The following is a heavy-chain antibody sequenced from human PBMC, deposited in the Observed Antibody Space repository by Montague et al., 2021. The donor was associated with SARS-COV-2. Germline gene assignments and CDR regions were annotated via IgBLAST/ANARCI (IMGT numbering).Heavy chain of an antibody. CDR1: GGSLSGYY. D-gene: IGHD6-13*01. V-gene: IGHV4-34*01. CDR2: INHSGST. J-gene: IGHJ4*02. Sequence: SETLSLTCAVYGGSLSGYYWSWIRQPPGKGLEWIGEINHSGSTNYNPSLKSRVTISLDTSKNQFSLSLNSVTAADTAVYFCARDSDFSSWHEAEDYFDYWGQGILVAVSS. CDR3: ARDSDFSSWHEAEDYFDY.